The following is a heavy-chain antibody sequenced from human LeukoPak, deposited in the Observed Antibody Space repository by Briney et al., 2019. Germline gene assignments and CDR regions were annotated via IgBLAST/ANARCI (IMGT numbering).Heavy chain of an antibody. J-gene: IGHJ4*02. V-gene: IGHV3-30*02. Sequence: GGSLRLSWAACGFTFSSYGMHWVRQATGKGLEWGAFIRYDGSNKYYADSVKGRFTISRDNSKNTLYLQMNSLRAEDTAVYYCAKDPNYSGSYHDWGQGTLVTVSS. CDR3: AKDPNYSGSYHD. D-gene: IGHD1-26*01. CDR2: IRYDGSNK. CDR1: GFTFSSYG.